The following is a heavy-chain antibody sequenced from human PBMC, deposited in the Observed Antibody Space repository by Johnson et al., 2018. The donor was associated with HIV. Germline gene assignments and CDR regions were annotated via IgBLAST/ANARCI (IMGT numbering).Heavy chain of an antibody. CDR3: VWPAAAGRDDAFDI. Sequence: QMLLVESGGGVVQPGRSLRLSCAASGFTFSSYAMHWVRQAPGKGLEWVAVISYDGSNKYYADSVKGRFTISRDNSKNTLYLQMNSLRAEDTAVYYCVWPAAAGRDDAFDIWGQGTMVTVSS. V-gene: IGHV3-30*04. CDR1: GFTFSSYA. J-gene: IGHJ3*02. D-gene: IGHD6-13*01. CDR2: ISYDGSNK.